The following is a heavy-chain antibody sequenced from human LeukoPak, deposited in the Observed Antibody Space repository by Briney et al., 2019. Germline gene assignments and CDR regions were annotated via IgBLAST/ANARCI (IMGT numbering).Heavy chain of an antibody. J-gene: IGHJ3*02. Sequence: GESLKISCKGSGYSFTSYWIGWVRPMPGKGLEWMGIIYPGDSDTRYSPSFQGQVTISADKSISTAYLQWSSLKASDTAMYYCARRVTTVIDGHAFDIWGQGTMVTVSS. V-gene: IGHV5-51*01. CDR2: IYPGDSDT. CDR1: GYSFTSYW. CDR3: ARRVTTVIDGHAFDI. D-gene: IGHD4-17*01.